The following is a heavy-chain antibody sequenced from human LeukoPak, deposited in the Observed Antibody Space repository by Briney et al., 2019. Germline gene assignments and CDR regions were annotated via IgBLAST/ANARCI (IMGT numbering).Heavy chain of an antibody. CDR2: INAGNGNT. Sequence: ASVKVSCKASGYTFTSYAMHWVRQAPGQRLEWMGWINAGNGNTKYSQKFQGRVTITRDTSASTAYMELCSLRSEDTAVYYCVRGRGRYCSSTSCYAGTRGMDVWGKGTTVTVSS. V-gene: IGHV1-3*01. CDR3: VRGRGRYCSSTSCYAGTRGMDV. J-gene: IGHJ6*04. CDR1: GYTFTSYA. D-gene: IGHD2-2*01.